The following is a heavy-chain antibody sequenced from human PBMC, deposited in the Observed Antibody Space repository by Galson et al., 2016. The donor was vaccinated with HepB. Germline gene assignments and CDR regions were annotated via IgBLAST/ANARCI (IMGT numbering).Heavy chain of an antibody. Sequence: SLRLSCAASGFTFRSYAMHWVRQAPGKGLEWVAVIWSDGTNKNYADSVKGRFTISSDNSKNTLYLQMNGLRAEDTAVYFCARDAGGRYYYYYMDVWGKGTTVTVSS. V-gene: IGHV3-33*01. CDR2: IWSDGTNK. J-gene: IGHJ6*03. CDR1: GFTFRSYA. D-gene: IGHD2-15*01. CDR3: ARDAGGRYYYYYMDV.